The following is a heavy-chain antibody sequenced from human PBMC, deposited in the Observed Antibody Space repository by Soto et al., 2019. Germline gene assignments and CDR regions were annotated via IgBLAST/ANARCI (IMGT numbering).Heavy chain of an antibody. D-gene: IGHD1-7*01. CDR2: INAGNGNT. Sequence: ASVKVSCKASGYTFTSYAMHWVRHAPGQRLEWMGWINAGNGNTKYSQKFQGRVTITRDTSASTAYMELSSLRSEDTAVYYCARDRNWNSPPAYYFDYWGQGTLVTVSS. CDR1: GYTFTSYA. J-gene: IGHJ4*02. V-gene: IGHV1-3*01. CDR3: ARDRNWNSPPAYYFDY.